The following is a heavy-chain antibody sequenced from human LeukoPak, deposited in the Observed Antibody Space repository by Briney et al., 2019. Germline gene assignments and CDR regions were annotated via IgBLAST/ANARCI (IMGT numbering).Heavy chain of an antibody. CDR1: GGSISSYY. V-gene: IGHV4-59*01. Sequence: SETLSLTCTVSGGSISSYYWSWIRQPPGEGLEWIGYIYYSGGTNYNPSLKSRVTISVDTSKNQFSLKLSSVTAADTAVYYCAKGSGSSPFDPWGQGTLVTVSS. CDR2: IYYSGGT. D-gene: IGHD3-10*01. CDR3: AKGSGSSPFDP. J-gene: IGHJ5*02.